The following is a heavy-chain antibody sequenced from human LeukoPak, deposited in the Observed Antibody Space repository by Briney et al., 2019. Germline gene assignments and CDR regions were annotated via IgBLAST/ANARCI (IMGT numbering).Heavy chain of an antibody. CDR3: ARTRSSGYLTFGY. CDR2: ITNSGNSK. J-gene: IGHJ4*02. D-gene: IGHD3-22*01. Sequence: PGGSLRLSCAASGFTFNAFGMNWVRQAPGKGLEWVSYITNSGNSKSYADSVKGRFTISRDNTKNSLYLQMNGLRAEDTAVYYCARTRSSGYLTFGYWGQGILVTVSS. V-gene: IGHV3-48*01. CDR1: GFTFNAFG.